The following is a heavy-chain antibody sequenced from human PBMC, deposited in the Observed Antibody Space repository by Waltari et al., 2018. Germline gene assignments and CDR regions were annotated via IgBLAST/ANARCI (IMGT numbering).Heavy chain of an antibody. Sequence: QMQLVESGGGVVQPGRSLRLSCAVSGFTFNDYGMLWVRKAPGKGMEEVAVMAYDGSQKYNPDSVRGRFTVTRDISKNTVYLQMNSLRVDDTAIYYCAKDVMAHCSGASCHYFDYWGQGTLVTVSS. J-gene: IGHJ4*02. CDR1: GFTFNDYG. V-gene: IGHV3-30*18. CDR3: AKDVMAHCSGASCHYFDY. CDR2: MAYDGSQK. D-gene: IGHD2-15*01.